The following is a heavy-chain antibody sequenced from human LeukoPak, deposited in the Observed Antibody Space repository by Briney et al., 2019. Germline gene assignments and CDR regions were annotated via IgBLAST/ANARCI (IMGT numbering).Heavy chain of an antibody. D-gene: IGHD6-13*01. CDR2: ISYDGSNK. V-gene: IGHV3-30*18. Sequence: GGSLRLSCAASGFTFSSYGMHWVRQAPGKGLEWVSVISYDGSNKYYADSVKGPFTMYSDNSKNTLDLKMNGLRAKDTAVYYCAKGGRGSSWYAFDYWGQGTLVTVSS. J-gene: IGHJ4*02. CDR1: GFTFSSYG. CDR3: AKGGRGSSWYAFDY.